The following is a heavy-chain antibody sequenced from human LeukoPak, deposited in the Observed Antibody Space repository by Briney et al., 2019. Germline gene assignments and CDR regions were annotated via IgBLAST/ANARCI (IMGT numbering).Heavy chain of an antibody. D-gene: IGHD2-15*01. CDR1: GGPISSFY. J-gene: IGHJ5*02. V-gene: IGHV4-4*07. CDR3: AVSGGSDWFDP. Sequence: SETLSLTCDVSGGPISSFYWTWIRQPVGKGLEWIGRIYSSGSSNYNPSLKSRVTMSVDMSKNQFSLKLSSVTAADTAVYYCAVSGGSDWFDPWGQGTLVTVSS. CDR2: IYSSGSS.